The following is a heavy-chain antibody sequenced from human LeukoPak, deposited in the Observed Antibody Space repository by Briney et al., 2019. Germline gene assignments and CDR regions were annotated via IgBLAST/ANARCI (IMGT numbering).Heavy chain of an antibody. CDR2: TNPSGGST. J-gene: IGHJ5*02. D-gene: IGHD6-6*01. CDR1: GYTFTGYY. CDR3: ARASIAAPRGWFDP. V-gene: IGHV1-46*01. Sequence: ASVKVSCKASGYTFTGYYMHWVRQAPGQGLEWMGITNPSGGSTYYTQKFQGRLTMTRDMFTSTVYMELSSLRSEDTAVYYCARASIAAPRGWFDPWGQGTLVTVSS.